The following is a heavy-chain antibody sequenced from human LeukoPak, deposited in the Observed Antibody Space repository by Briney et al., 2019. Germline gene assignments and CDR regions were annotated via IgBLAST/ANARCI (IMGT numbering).Heavy chain of an antibody. V-gene: IGHV3-11*01. CDR3: ARRAVAAYYYYGMDV. J-gene: IGHJ6*02. Sequence: GGSLRLSCAASGFTFSDYYMSWIRQAPGKGLEWVSYISSSGSTIYYADSVKGRFTISRDNAKNSLYLQMHSLRAEDTAVYYCARRAVAAYYYYGMDVWGQGTTVTVSS. CDR1: GFTFSDYY. CDR2: ISSSGSTI. D-gene: IGHD6-19*01.